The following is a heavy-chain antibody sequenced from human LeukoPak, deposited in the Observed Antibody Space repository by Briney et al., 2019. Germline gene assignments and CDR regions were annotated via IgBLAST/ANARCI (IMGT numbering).Heavy chain of an antibody. CDR2: ISYDGSNK. Sequence: PGGSLRLSCVASGFTFSSYGMHWVRQAPGKGLEWVAVISYDGSNKYYADSVKGRFTISRDNSKNTLYLQMNSLRAEDTAVYYCAKDLGRRDGYNYLDYWGQGTLVTVSS. D-gene: IGHD5-24*01. J-gene: IGHJ4*02. V-gene: IGHV3-30*18. CDR3: AKDLGRRDGYNYLDY. CDR1: GFTFSSYG.